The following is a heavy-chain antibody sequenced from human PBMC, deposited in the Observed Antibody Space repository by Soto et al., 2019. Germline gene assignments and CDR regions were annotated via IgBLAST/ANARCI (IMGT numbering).Heavy chain of an antibody. Sequence: ASVKVSCKASGYTFTSYYTHWVRQAPGQVLEWMGIINPSGGSTSYAQKFQGRVTMTRDTSTSTVYMELSSLRSEDTAVYYCASATLTVTTHYYYYYYGMDVWGQGTTVTVSS. V-gene: IGHV1-46*01. D-gene: IGHD4-17*01. J-gene: IGHJ6*02. CDR2: INPSGGST. CDR1: GYTFTSYY. CDR3: ASATLTVTTHYYYYYYGMDV.